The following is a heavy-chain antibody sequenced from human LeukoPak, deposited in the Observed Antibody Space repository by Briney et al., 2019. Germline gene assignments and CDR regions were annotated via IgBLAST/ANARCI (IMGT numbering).Heavy chain of an antibody. CDR1: GGSITNYY. CDR3: ARGRTGYGGTDH. CDR2: IFYTGST. Sequence: SETLSLTCTVSGGSITNYYWSWVRQPPGKGLEWIGYIFYTGSTSYNPSLKSRVTISTDMSKNQFSLKLSSVTAADTAVYYCARGRTGYGGTDHWGQGTLVTVSS. J-gene: IGHJ5*02. V-gene: IGHV4-59*01. D-gene: IGHD4-23*01.